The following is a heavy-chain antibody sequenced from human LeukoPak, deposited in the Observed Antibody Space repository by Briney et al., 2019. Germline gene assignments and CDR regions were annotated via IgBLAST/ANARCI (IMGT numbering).Heavy chain of an antibody. D-gene: IGHD6-13*01. Sequence: PGGSLTLSCAASGFTFSIYSMNWVRQAPGKGREWVSSISSSSSYIYYADSVKGRFTISRDNAKNSLYLQMNSLRAEDTAVYYCARVPRGSSPWYFDYWGQGTLVTVSS. CDR3: ARVPRGSSPWYFDY. V-gene: IGHV3-21*01. CDR2: ISSSSSYI. J-gene: IGHJ4*02. CDR1: GFTFSIYS.